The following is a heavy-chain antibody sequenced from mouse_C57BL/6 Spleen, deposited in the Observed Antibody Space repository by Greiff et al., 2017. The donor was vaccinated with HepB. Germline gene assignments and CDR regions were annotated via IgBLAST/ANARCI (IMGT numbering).Heavy chain of an antibody. CDR2: IDPSDSYT. V-gene: IGHV1-69*01. CDR3: ARSITTVVRDYAMDY. CDR1: GYTFTSYW. D-gene: IGHD1-1*01. J-gene: IGHJ4*01. Sequence: QVQLQQPGAELVMPGASAKLSCKASGYTFTSYWMHWVKQRPGQGLEWIGEIDPSDSYTNYNQKFKGKSTLTVDKSSSTAYMQLSSLTSEDSAVYYCARSITTVVRDYAMDYWGQGTSVTVSS.